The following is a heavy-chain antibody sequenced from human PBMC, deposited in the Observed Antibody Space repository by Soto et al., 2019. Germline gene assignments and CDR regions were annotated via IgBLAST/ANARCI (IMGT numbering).Heavy chain of an antibody. V-gene: IGHV3-23*01. CDR3: AKARGALRPYRARGPDAFDM. D-gene: IGHD3-16*02. Sequence: GGSLRLSCAASGVTFSSYAMSWVRQAPGKGLEWVSAISGSGGSTYYADSVKGRFTISRDNSKNTLYLQMDSLRAEDTAVYYSAKARGALRPYRARGPDAFDMGGQGTMLTISS. CDR1: GVTFSSYA. J-gene: IGHJ3*02. CDR2: ISGSGGST.